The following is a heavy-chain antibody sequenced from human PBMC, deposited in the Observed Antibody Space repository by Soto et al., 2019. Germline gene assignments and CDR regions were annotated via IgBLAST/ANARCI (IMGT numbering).Heavy chain of an antibody. D-gene: IGHD3-9*01. V-gene: IGHV4-59*01. Sequence: PSETLSLTCTVSGGSISSYYWSWIRQPPGKGLEWIGYIYYSGSTNYNPSLKSRVTISVDTSKNQFSLKLSSVTAADTAVYYCARAELRYFLSWGQGTLVTVSS. CDR2: IYYSGST. CDR1: GGSISSYY. CDR3: ARAELRYFLS. J-gene: IGHJ4*02.